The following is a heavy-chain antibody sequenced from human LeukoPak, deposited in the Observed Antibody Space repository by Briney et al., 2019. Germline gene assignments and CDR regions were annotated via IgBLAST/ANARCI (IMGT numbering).Heavy chain of an antibody. CDR2: IGASGEST. D-gene: IGHD5-24*01. V-gene: IGHV3-23*01. Sequence: GGSLRLSCAASGFTFSVAAMTWVRQAPGKGLEWVSLIGASGESTYYADSVKGRFTISRDNSENTLSLQMNSLRVEDTAMYFCAKDIQLSTWGLGTMVTVSS. CDR1: GFTFSVAA. CDR3: AKDIQLST. J-gene: IGHJ3*01.